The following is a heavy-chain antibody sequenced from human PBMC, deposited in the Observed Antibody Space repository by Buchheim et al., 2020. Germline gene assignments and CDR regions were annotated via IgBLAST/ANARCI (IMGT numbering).Heavy chain of an antibody. CDR3: ARDCGGSSWSGSGLGYFDY. J-gene: IGHJ4*02. CDR2: ISYDGSNK. V-gene: IGHV3-30-3*01. CDR1: GFTFSSYA. D-gene: IGHD6-13*01. Sequence: QVQLVESGGGVVQPGRSLRLSCAASGFTFSSYAMHWVRQAPGKGLEWVAVISYDGSNKYYADSVKGRFTISRDNSKNTLYLQMNSLRAEDTAVYYCARDCGGSSWSGSGLGYFDYWGQGTL.